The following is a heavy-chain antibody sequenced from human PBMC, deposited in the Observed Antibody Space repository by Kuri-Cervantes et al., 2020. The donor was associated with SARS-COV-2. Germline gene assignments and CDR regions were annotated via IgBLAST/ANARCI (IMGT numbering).Heavy chain of an antibody. CDR3: AGATIFGVDRSPVY. V-gene: IGHV3-23*01. D-gene: IGHD3-3*01. Sequence: GESLKISFAASRFTFRNYALNWVRQAPGRGLKWVSIIDDSGVNTYYADSVKGRFTISRDNSKSTLYLQMNSLTAEDTAVYYCAGATIFGVDRSPVYWGQGTLVTVSS. CDR1: RFTFRNYA. J-gene: IGHJ4*02. CDR2: IDDSGVNT.